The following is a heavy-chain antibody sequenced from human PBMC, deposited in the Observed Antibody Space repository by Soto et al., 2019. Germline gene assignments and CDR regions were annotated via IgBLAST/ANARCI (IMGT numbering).Heavy chain of an antibody. Sequence: GGSLKLSCAAPGFSFSSYGMHWVRQAPGTGLEWVAVISYDGSNKYYADSVKGRFTISRDNSKNTLYLQMNSLRAEDTAVYYCAKETRIGYCSGGSCYYYYYGMDVWGQGT. CDR3: AKETRIGYCSGGSCYYYYYGMDV. CDR1: GFSFSSYG. J-gene: IGHJ6*02. CDR2: ISYDGSNK. D-gene: IGHD2-15*01. V-gene: IGHV3-30*18.